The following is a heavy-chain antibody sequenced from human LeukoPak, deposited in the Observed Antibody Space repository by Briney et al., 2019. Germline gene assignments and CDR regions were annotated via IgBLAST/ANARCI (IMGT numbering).Heavy chain of an antibody. CDR2: ISSSSSYI. D-gene: IGHD3-22*01. CDR3: ARDERYYDSSGYPH. CDR1: GCTFSSYS. J-gene: IGHJ4*02. Sequence: GGSLRLSCAASGCTFSSYSMNWVRQAPGKGLEWVSSISSSSSYIYYADSVKGRFTISRDNAKNSLYLQMNSLRAEDTAVYYCARDERYYDSSGYPHWGQGTLVTVSS. V-gene: IGHV3-21*01.